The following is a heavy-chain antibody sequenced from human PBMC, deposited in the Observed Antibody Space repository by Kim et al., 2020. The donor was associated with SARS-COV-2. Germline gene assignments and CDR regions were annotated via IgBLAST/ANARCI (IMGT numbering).Heavy chain of an antibody. CDR1: GDSVSSNSAA. CDR2: TYYRSKWYN. J-gene: IGHJ5*02. Sequence: SQTLSLTCAISGDSVSSNSAAWNWIRQSPSRGLEWLGRTYYRSKWYNDYAVSVKSRITINPDTSKNQFSLQLNSVTPEDTAVYYCARSTRGDCGGDCYSGWFDPWGQGTLVTVSS. D-gene: IGHD2-21*02. V-gene: IGHV6-1*01. CDR3: ARSTRGDCGGDCYSGWFDP.